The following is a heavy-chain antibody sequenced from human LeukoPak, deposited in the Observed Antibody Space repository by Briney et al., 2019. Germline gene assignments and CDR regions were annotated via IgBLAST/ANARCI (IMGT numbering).Heavy chain of an antibody. J-gene: IGHJ4*02. V-gene: IGHV4-4*07. D-gene: IGHD3-22*01. CDR3: ARDTYYYDSSGYWADY. CDR1: GGSISSYY. CDR2: IYTSGST. Sequence: PSETLSLTCTVCGGSISSYYWSWIRQPAGKGLEWIGRIYTSGSTNYNPSLKSRVTMSVDTSKNQFSLKLSSVTAADTAVYYCARDTYYYDSSGYWADYWGQGTLVTVSS.